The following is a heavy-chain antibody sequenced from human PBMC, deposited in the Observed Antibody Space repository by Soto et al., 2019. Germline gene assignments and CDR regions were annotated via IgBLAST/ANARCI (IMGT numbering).Heavy chain of an antibody. Sequence: PGGSHRHGCADCGFTLSDHGLERVSQAPGKGPEWIGRSRNKVNSYTTEYAASVKGRFAISRDASKNSLYLQMNSLKTEDTAVYFCARGPEGTTVAGSPNYWYPMDAWGQGTTVTVSS. CDR3: ARGPEGTTVAGSPNYWYPMDA. V-gene: IGHV3-72*01. CDR2: SRNKVNSYTT. CDR1: GFTLSDHG. J-gene: IGHJ6*02. D-gene: IGHD6-19*01.